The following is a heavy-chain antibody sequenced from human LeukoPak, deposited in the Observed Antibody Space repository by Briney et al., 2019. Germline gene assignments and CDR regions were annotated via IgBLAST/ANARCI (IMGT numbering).Heavy chain of an antibody. CDR2: ISSSGSTI. CDR1: GFTFSSYE. V-gene: IGHV3-48*03. CDR3: ARRYY. J-gene: IGHJ4*02. Sequence: GRSLRLSCAASGFTFSSYEMNWIRQAPGKGLEWVSNISSSGSTIYYADSVKGRFTITRTNSKNTLDRQMNSLGAEAPAAYYCARRYYWGQGTLVTVSS.